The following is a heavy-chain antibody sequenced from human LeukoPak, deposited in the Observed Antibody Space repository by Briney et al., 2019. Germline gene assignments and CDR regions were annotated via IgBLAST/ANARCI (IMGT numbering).Heavy chain of an antibody. J-gene: IGHJ2*01. CDR2: IKQDGSEK. CDR3: ARDNYGDYVYKYWYFDL. Sequence: PGGSLRLSCAASGFTFSSYWMSWVRQAPGKGLEWVANIKQDGSEKYYVDSVKGRFTISRDNAKSSLYLQMNSLRAEDTAVYYCARDNYGDYVYKYWYFDLWGRGTLVTVSS. V-gene: IGHV3-7*01. CDR1: GFTFSSYW. D-gene: IGHD4-17*01.